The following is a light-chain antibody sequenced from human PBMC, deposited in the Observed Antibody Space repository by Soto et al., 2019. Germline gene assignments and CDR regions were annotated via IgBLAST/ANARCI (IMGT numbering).Light chain of an antibody. Sequence: QSVLTQPASVSGSPGQSIIISCTGTSSDVGGYKYVSWYQQHPGKAPKLMIYEVSNRPSGVSNRFSGSKSGNTASLTISGLQAEDEADYYCSSYTSSSTPYVFGTGTKVTVL. CDR2: EVS. CDR3: SSYTSSSTPYV. CDR1: SSDVGGYKY. J-gene: IGLJ1*01. V-gene: IGLV2-14*01.